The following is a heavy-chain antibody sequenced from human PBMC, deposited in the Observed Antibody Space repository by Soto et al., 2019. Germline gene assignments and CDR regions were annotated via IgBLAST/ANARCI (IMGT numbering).Heavy chain of an antibody. V-gene: IGHV3-74*01. CDR1: GFIFSTFW. CDR2: INSGGSNT. D-gene: IGHD5-12*01. J-gene: IGHJ5*02. Sequence: EVKLVESGATLVQPGGSLRLSCAASGFIFSTFWMNWVRQAPGKGLEWVSRINSGGSNTTYADSVKGRCTISRDNAKNTVYLQMNSLRGEDTAVYYCATVATNSYKWLDPWGQGTIVTVSS. CDR3: ATVATNSYKWLDP.